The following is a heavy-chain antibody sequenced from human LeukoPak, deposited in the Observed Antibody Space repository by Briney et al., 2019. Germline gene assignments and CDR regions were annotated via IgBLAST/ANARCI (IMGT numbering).Heavy chain of an antibody. V-gene: IGHV4-31*03. CDR1: GGSISSGGYY. CDR3: ARFMITFGGVIAYFDY. CDR2: IYYSGST. J-gene: IGHJ4*02. Sequence: SQILPLTCTVSGGSISSGGYYWSWIRQHPGKGLEWIGYIYYSGSTYYNPSLKSRVTISVDTSKNQFSLKLSSVTAADTAVYYCARFMITFGGVIAYFDYWGQGTLVTASS. D-gene: IGHD3-16*02.